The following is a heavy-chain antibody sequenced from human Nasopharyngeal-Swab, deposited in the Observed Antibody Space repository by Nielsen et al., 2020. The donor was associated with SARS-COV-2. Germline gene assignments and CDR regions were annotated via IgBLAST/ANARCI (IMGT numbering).Heavy chain of an antibody. Sequence: GESLKISCGGSGFTFSDHWISWVRQSPEKGLEWVANIKQDGTLKSYVDSVKGRFIISRDNAKNSLDLQMNSLRVEDTAVYYCVRNEIWGQGTLVTVS. CDR3: VRNEI. CDR1: GFTFSDHW. CDR2: IKQDGTLK. V-gene: IGHV3-7*03. J-gene: IGHJ4*02.